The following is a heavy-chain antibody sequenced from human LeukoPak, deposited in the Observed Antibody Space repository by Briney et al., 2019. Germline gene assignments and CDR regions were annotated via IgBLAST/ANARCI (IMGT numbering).Heavy chain of an antibody. CDR1: GFTVSSNY. J-gene: IGHJ3*02. V-gene: IGHV3-53*01. CDR2: IYGGGST. CDR3: ARDPGEGAFDI. Sequence: GGSLRLSCAASGFTVSSNYMSWVRQAPGKGLEWVSVIYGGGSTYYADSVKGRFTISRDNSKNTLYLQMNSLRAEDTAVYYCARDPGEGAFDIWGQGTMVTVSS.